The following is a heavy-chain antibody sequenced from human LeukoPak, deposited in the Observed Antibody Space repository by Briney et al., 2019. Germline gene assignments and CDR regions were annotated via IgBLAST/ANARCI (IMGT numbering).Heavy chain of an antibody. V-gene: IGHV4-59*01. CDR2: IYYSGST. CDR1: GGSISSYY. CDR3: ARDLGEVFAFDI. D-gene: IGHD3-3*01. J-gene: IGHJ3*02. Sequence: SETLSLTCTVSGGSISSYYWSWIRQPPGKGLEWIGDIYYSGSTNYNPPLKSRVTISVDTSKNQFSLKLSSVTAADTAVYYCARDLGEVFAFDIWGQGTMVTVSS.